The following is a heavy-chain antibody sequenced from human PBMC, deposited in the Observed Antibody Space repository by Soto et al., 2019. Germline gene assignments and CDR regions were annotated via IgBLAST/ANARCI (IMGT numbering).Heavy chain of an antibody. J-gene: IGHJ6*02. CDR1: GYTFTGYY. D-gene: IGHD6-19*01. Sequence: GASVKVACKASGYTFTGYYMHWVLQAPGQGLEWMGWINPNSGGTNYAQKFQGWVTMTRDTSISTAYMELSRLRSDDTAVYYCARDSSSGWRHYYYGMDVWGQGTTVTVSS. V-gene: IGHV1-2*04. CDR2: INPNSGGT. CDR3: ARDSSSGWRHYYYGMDV.